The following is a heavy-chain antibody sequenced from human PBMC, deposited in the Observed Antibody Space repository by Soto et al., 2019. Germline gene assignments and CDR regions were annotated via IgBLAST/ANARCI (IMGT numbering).Heavy chain of an antibody. D-gene: IGHD3-10*01. V-gene: IGHV4-59*01. Sequence: SETLSLTCTVSGGSISSYYWSWIRQPPGKGLEWIGYIYYSGSTNYNPSLKSRVTISVDTSKNQFSLKLSSVTADDTAVYYCARDYYGSGGYYSMMRYYYYGMDVWGQGTTVTVSS. J-gene: IGHJ6*02. CDR3: ARDYYGSGGYYSMMRYYYYGMDV. CDR2: IYYSGST. CDR1: GGSISSYY.